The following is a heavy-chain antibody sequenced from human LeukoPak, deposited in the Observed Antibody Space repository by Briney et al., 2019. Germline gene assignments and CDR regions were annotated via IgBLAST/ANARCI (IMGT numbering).Heavy chain of an antibody. CDR1: GFTFSSYS. J-gene: IGHJ4*02. CDR3: ARGFADFVWGSYPSSY. D-gene: IGHD3-16*02. CDR2: ISSSTSYI. Sequence: GGSLRLSCEASGFTFSSYSMNWIRQAPGKGLEWVSSISSSTSYIYYADSVKGRFTISKDNAKNSLYLQMNSLRAEDTAVYYCARGFADFVWGSYPSSYWGQGILVTVSS. V-gene: IGHV3-21*01.